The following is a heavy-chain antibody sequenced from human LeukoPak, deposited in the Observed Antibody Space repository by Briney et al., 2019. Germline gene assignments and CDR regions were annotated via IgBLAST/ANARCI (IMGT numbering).Heavy chain of an antibody. CDR2: INWNGGRT. D-gene: IGHD3-22*01. V-gene: IGHV3-20*04. Sequence: RPGGSLRLPCPASGITFDDYGMSWVRQAPGKGLEWVSGINWNGGRTGYADSVKGRFTVSRDNAKNSLYLQMNSLRAEGTALYYCARGGDSSGSYFDYWGQGTLVTVSS. CDR3: ARGGDSSGSYFDY. CDR1: GITFDDYG. J-gene: IGHJ4*02.